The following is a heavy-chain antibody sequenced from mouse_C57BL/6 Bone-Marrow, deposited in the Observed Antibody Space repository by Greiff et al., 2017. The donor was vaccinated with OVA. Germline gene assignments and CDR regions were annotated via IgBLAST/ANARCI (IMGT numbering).Heavy chain of an antibody. J-gene: IGHJ4*01. CDR3: EGWLLPYAMDY. D-gene: IGHD2-3*01. CDR1: GYTFTSYD. CDR2: IYPRDGST. Sequence: QVQLQQSGPELVKPGASVKLSCKASGYTFTSYDINWVKPRPGQGLEWIGWIYPRDGSTKYNEKFKGKATLTVDTSSSTAYRELHSLTSEDAAVYFCEGWLLPYAMDYWGQGTSVTVSS. V-gene: IGHV1-85*01.